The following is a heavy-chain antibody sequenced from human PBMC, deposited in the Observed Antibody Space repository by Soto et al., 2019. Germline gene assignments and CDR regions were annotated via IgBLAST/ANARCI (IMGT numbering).Heavy chain of an antibody. J-gene: IGHJ4*02. D-gene: IGHD3-22*01. CDR3: ARGREGITMIVVDLDY. CDR2: ISSSSSYI. CDR1: GFTFSSYS. Sequence: LGGSLRLSCAASGFTFSSYSMNWVRQAPGKGLEWVSSISSSSSYIYYADSVKGRFTISRDNAKNSLYLQMNSLRAEDTAVYYCARGREGITMIVVDLDYWGQGTLVTVSS. V-gene: IGHV3-21*01.